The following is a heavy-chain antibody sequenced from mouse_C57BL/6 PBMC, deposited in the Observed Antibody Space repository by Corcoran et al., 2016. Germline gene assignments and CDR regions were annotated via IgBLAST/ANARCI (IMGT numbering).Heavy chain of an antibody. V-gene: IGHV1-66*01. CDR2: IYPGSGNT. J-gene: IGHJ2*01. CDR3: ARYASYYGSSYDY. Sequence: QVQLQQSGPELVKPGALVKISCKASGYSFTSYYIHWVKQRPGQGLEWIGWIYPGSGNTKYNEKFKGKATLTADTSSSTAYMQLSSLTSEDSAVYYCARYASYYGSSYDYWGQGTTLTVSS. D-gene: IGHD1-1*01. CDR1: GYSFTSYY.